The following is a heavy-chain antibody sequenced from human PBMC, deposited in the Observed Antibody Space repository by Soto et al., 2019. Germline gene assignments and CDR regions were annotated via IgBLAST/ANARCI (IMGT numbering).Heavy chain of an antibody. CDR3: AKAMWGVAARTYYYYGMDV. Sequence: PGGSLRLSCAASGFTFSSYGMHWVRQAPGKGLEWVAVISYDGSNKYYADSVKGRFTISRDNSKNTLYLQMNSLRAEDTAVYYCAKAMWGVAARTYYYYGMDVWGQGTTVTVSS. J-gene: IGHJ6*02. CDR2: ISYDGSNK. CDR1: GFTFSSYG. D-gene: IGHD6-6*01. V-gene: IGHV3-30*18.